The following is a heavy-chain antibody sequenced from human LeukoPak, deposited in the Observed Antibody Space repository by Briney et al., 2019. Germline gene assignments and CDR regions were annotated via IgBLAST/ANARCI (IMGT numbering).Heavy chain of an antibody. D-gene: IGHD2-2*02. CDR2: ISSSSSYI. V-gene: IGHV3-21*01. CDR1: GFTFGSYS. J-gene: IGHJ4*02. CDR3: AKAEYCSSTSCYTAEQYFDY. Sequence: GGSLRLSCAASGFTFGSYSMNWVRQAPGKGLEWVSSISSSSSYIYYADSVKGRFTISRDNAKDSLYLQMNSLRAEDTAVYYCAKAEYCSSTSCYTAEQYFDYWGQGTLVTVSS.